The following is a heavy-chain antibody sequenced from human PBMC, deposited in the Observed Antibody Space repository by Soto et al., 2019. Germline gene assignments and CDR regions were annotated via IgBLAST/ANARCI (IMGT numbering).Heavy chain of an antibody. CDR1: GGSISSGGYY. J-gene: IGHJ4*02. CDR3: ARDTSRRGGRDY. D-gene: IGHD3-16*01. CDR2: IYYSGST. Sequence: QVQLQESGPGLVKPSQTLSLTCTVSGGSISSGGYYWSWIRQHPGKGLEWIGYIYYSGSTYYNPCLQGRVTISADTSKNQASLKLSSVTAADTAVYYCARDTSRRGGRDYWGQGTLVTVSS. V-gene: IGHV4-31*03.